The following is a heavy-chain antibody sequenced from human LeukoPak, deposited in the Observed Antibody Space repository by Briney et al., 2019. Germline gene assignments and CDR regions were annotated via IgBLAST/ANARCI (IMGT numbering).Heavy chain of an antibody. J-gene: IGHJ4*02. CDR3: AKGELRLTVTTFDY. CDR2: ISWNSGSI. D-gene: IGHD4-17*01. Sequence: GGSLRLSCAASGFTFDDYAMHWVRQAPGKGLEWVSGISWNSGSIGYADSVKGRFTISRDNAKNSLYLQVNSLRAEDTALYYCAKGELRLTVTTFDYWGQGTLVTVSS. V-gene: IGHV3-9*01. CDR1: GFTFDDYA.